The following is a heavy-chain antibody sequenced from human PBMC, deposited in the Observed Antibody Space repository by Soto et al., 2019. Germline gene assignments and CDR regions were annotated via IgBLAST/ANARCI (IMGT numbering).Heavy chain of an antibody. CDR1: GFSLSDYW. J-gene: IGHJ4*03. V-gene: IGHV3-74*03. Sequence: GGSLRLSCAASGFSLSDYWMHWVRHVPGKGLLWVSRISVDGRDTTYADSVKGRFTISRDNAKTTLYLQMDSLRTGDTAVSYCVRAPAQRPIEYWGHGSLITVAS. CDR3: VRAPAQRPIEY. CDR2: ISVDGRDT.